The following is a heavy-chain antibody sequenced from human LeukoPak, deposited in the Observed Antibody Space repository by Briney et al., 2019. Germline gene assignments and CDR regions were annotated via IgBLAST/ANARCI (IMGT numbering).Heavy chain of an antibody. D-gene: IGHD6-6*01. CDR1: GGSFTTYY. J-gene: IGHJ4*02. CDR3: ARWIIAADDPYYFDY. V-gene: IGHV4-34*01. Sequence: SETLSLTCGVSGGSFTTYYWSWIRQPPGKGLEWIGEINYRGNTNYNPPLERRVTISVDTSRNQFSLRLTSVSAADTAVYYCARWIIAADDPYYFDYWGQGTLVTVSS. CDR2: INYRGNT.